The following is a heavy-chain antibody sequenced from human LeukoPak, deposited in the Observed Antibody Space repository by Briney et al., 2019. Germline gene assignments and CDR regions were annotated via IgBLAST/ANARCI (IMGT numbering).Heavy chain of an antibody. CDR2: ISGSGTST. CDR1: GFTFSSYA. Sequence: GGSLRLSCAASGFTFSSYAMSWVRQAPGKGLEWVSGISGSGTSTYYADSVKGRFTISRDNSKNALYLQMNSLRADETAVYYCAKEVYSDSSGYFDYWGRGTLVTVSS. D-gene: IGHD3-22*01. CDR3: AKEVYSDSSGYFDY. J-gene: IGHJ4*02. V-gene: IGHV3-23*01.